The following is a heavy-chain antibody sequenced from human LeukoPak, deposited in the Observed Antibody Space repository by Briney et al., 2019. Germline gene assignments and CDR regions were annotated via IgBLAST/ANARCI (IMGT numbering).Heavy chain of an antibody. CDR1: GYTFTSYA. CDR2: INAGNGNT. J-gene: IGHJ4*02. Sequence: GASVKVSCKASGYTFTSYAMHWVRQAPGQRLEWMGWINAGNGNTKYSQEFQGRVTITRDTSASTAYMELSSLRSEDMAVYYCAREESLGGYDGNFDYWGQGTLVTVSS. V-gene: IGHV1-3*03. D-gene: IGHD5-12*01. CDR3: AREESLGGYDGNFDY.